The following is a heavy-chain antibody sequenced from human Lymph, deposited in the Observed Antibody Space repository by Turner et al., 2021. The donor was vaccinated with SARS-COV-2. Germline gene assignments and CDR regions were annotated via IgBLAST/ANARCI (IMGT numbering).Heavy chain of an antibody. CDR2: ISISSSTI. V-gene: IGHV3-48*02. CDR1: GFTVGSYS. J-gene: IGHJ6*02. Sequence: EVQLVESGGGLVQPGGALRLSCAASGFTVGSYSMNWVRQAPGKGLEWVSYISISSSTIYYADSVKGRFTISRDNAKNSLYLQMNSLRDEDTAVYYCARDRGGYGAYYYGMDVWGQGTTVTVSS. CDR3: ARDRGGYGAYYYGMDV. D-gene: IGHD2-15*01.